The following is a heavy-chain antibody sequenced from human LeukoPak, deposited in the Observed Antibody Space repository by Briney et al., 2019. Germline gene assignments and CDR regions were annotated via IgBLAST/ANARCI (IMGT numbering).Heavy chain of an antibody. D-gene: IGHD2-21*02. CDR3: ARFAYCGGHCWYYFDY. Sequence: SETLSLTCAVYGGSFSGYYWSWIRQPPGKGLEWIGEINHSGSTNYNPSLKSRITISVDTSKNQFSLKLSSVTAADTAVYYCARFAYCGGHCWYYFDYWGQGSLVTVSS. CDR2: INHSGST. V-gene: IGHV4-34*01. J-gene: IGHJ4*02. CDR1: GGSFSGYY.